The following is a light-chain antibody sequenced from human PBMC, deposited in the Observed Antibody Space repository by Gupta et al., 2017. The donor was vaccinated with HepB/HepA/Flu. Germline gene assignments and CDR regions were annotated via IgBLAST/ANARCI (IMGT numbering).Light chain of an antibody. CDR1: QDISNY. CDR3: QQYDNRHS. J-gene: IGKJ2*03. CDR2: EAS. V-gene: IGKV1-33*01. Sequence: IPITQSPCSLSASVGDRVTITCQASQDISNYLNWYQQKPGKAPKLLIYEASNLETGVPSRFSGRGSGTDFTITISRLEPEEIATYYCQQYDNRHSFGQGTKLEIK.